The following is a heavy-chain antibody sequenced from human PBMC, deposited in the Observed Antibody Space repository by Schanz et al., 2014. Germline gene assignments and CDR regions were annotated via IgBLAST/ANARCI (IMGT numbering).Heavy chain of an antibody. D-gene: IGHD3-16*01. J-gene: IGHJ6*02. CDR1: GFTVSNSY. CDR3: ARSQGVSRLSYGVDL. CDR2: IYSSGST. Sequence: DVQLVDSGGGLVQPGGSLRLSCAASGFTVSNSYIHWVRQAPGKVLEWVSTIYSSGSTYYADSIRGRFTISRDNSMNTVYLQMNSLRRDDAAVYYCARSQGVSRLSYGVDLWGQGTTVTVSS. V-gene: IGHV3-53*01.